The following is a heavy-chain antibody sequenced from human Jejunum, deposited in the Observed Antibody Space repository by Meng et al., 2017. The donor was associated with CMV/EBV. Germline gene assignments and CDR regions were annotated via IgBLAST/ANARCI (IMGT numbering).Heavy chain of an antibody. CDR2: MYRSGTT. Sequence: CTVSGYTINNGDYYWSWIRQHPGKGLEWIGYMYRSGTTYHNPSLRGRVVISIDTSKNQFSLNVNSMTAADTAVYYCARGSGGMTAFDSWGQGTLVTVSS. J-gene: IGHJ4*02. V-gene: IGHV4-31*03. CDR3: ARGSGGMTAFDS. CDR1: GYTINNGDYY. D-gene: IGHD3-10*01.